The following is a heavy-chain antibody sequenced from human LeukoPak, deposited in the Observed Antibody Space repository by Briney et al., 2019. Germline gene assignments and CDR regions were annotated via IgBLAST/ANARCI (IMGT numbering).Heavy chain of an antibody. Sequence: GASVKVSCKASGYTFRNSGINWVRQAPGQGLEWVGWIDPNSGNANYGEKVQGRVTMNTDTSTSTAYMELRSLTSDDTATYYCARVVVVATKFCAFDVWGQGSLVTVSS. CDR2: IDPNSGNA. CDR3: ARVVVVATKFCAFDV. D-gene: IGHD2-21*01. V-gene: IGHV1-18*01. J-gene: IGHJ3*01. CDR1: GYTFRNSG.